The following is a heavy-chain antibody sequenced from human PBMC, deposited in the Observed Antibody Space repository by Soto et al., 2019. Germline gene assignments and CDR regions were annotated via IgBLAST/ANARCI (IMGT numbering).Heavy chain of an antibody. D-gene: IGHD3-3*01. J-gene: IGHJ4*02. Sequence: ETLSLTCTVSGGSISSYYWSWIRQPPGKGLEWIGYIYYSGSTNYNPSLKSRVTISVDTSKNQFSLKLSSVTAADTAVYYCARDRGSYDFWSGYQPLFDYWGQGTLVTVSS. CDR2: IYYSGST. CDR1: GGSISSYY. V-gene: IGHV4-59*01. CDR3: ARDRGSYDFWSGYQPLFDY.